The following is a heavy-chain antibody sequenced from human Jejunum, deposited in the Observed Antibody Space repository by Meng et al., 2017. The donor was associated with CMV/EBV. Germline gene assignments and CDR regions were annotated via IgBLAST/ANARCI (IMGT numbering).Heavy chain of an antibody. Sequence: GEFLKISCAASGFTVSSYGIRWVRQAPGKGLEWVTYADSVKGRFTISRDISKNTLFLQMNSLRAEDTAVYYCAKEGVGGHFDYWGQGTLVTVSS. CDR3: AKEGVGGHFDY. D-gene: IGHD2-8*01. J-gene: IGHJ4*02. V-gene: IGHV3-30*02. CDR1: GFTVSSYG.